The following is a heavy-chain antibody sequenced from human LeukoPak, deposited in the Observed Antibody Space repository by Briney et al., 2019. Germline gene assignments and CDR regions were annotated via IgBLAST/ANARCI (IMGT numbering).Heavy chain of an antibody. Sequence: GGSLRLSCAASGFTVSSNYMSWVRQAPGKGLEWVSVIYSGGTTYYADSVKGRFTISRDNSKNTLYLQMHSLRAGDTAVYYCARESCSGSTCYLFDYWGQGTLVTVSS. V-gene: IGHV3-53*01. CDR2: IYSGGTT. D-gene: IGHD2-15*01. J-gene: IGHJ4*02. CDR3: ARESCSGSTCYLFDY. CDR1: GFTVSSNY.